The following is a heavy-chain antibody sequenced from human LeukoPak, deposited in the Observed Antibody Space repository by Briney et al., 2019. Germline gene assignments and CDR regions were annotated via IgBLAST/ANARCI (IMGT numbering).Heavy chain of an antibody. J-gene: IGHJ5*02. CDR1: GYSISSGYY. CDR2: IYHSGST. D-gene: IGHD5-18*01. V-gene: IGHV4-38-2*02. Sequence: SETLSLTCTVSGYSISSGYYWGWIRQPPGKGLEWIGSIYHSGSTYYNPSLKSPVTISVDTSKNQFSLKLSSVTAADTAVYYCARDRSGYSSGFDPWGQGTLVTVSS. CDR3: ARDRSGYSSGFDP.